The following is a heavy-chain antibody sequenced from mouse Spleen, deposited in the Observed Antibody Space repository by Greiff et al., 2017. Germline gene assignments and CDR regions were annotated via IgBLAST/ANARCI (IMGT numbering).Heavy chain of an antibody. D-gene: IGHD2-1*01. CDR2: INPNNGGT. CDR1: GYTFTDYN. V-gene: IGHV1-18*01. Sequence: VQLQQSGPELVKPGASVKIPCKASGYTFTDYNMDWVKQSHGKSLEWIGDINPNNGGTIYNQKFKGKATLTVDKSSSTAYMELRSLTSEDTAVYYCARSYYGGNYAMDYWGQGTSVTVSS. J-gene: IGHJ4*01. CDR3: ARSYYGGNYAMDY.